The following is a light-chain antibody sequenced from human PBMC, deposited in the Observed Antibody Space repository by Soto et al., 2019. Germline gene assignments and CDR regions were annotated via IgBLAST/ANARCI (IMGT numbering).Light chain of an antibody. CDR1: SSDVGGYNY. CDR2: DVS. V-gene: IGLV2-11*01. CDR3: CSYAGSYTPLYV. J-gene: IGLJ1*01. Sequence: QSALTQPRSGSGSPGQSVTISCTGTSSDVGGYNYVSWYQQHPGKAPKLMIYDVSKRPSGVPDRFSGSKSGNTASLTISGLQAEDESDYYCCSYAGSYTPLYVFGTGTKLTVL.